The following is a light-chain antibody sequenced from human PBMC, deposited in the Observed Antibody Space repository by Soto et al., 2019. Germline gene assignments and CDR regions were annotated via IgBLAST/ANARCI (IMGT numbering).Light chain of an antibody. CDR2: GAS. Sequence: EIVMTQSPATLSVSPGERATLSCRASQSVSGNLAWYQQKPGQAPRLLIYGASTRATGIPARFSGSGSGTEFTLTISSLQSEDFALYYCHQYNNWPPITFGQGTRLEIK. CDR1: QSVSGN. V-gene: IGKV3-15*01. J-gene: IGKJ5*01. CDR3: HQYNNWPPIT.